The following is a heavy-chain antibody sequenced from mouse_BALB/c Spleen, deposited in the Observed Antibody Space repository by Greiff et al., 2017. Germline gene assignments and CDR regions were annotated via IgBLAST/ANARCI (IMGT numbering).Heavy chain of an antibody. J-gene: IGHJ4*01. CDR1: GFNIKDYY. V-gene: IGHV14-1*02. CDR2: IDPENGNT. CDR3: ARDGYYGVDY. D-gene: IGHD2-3*01. Sequence: VQLKESGAELVRPGALVKLSCKASGFNIKDYYMHWVKQRPEQGLEWIGWIDPENGNTIYDPKFQGKASITADTSSNTAYLQLSSLTSEDTAVYYCARDGYYGVDYWGQGTSVTVSS.